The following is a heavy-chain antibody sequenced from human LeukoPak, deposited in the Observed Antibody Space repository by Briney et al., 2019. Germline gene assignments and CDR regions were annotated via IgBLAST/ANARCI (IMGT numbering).Heavy chain of an antibody. V-gene: IGHV4-34*01. J-gene: IGHJ4*02. Sequence: PSETLSLTCAVYGGSFSGYYWSWIRQPPGKGLEWIGEINHSGSTNYNPSLKSRVTISVDTPKNQFSLKLSSVTAADTAVYYCATQLMVRGVISDYWGQGTLVTVSS. CDR3: ATQLMVRGVISDY. CDR2: INHSGST. CDR1: GGSFSGYY. D-gene: IGHD3-10*01.